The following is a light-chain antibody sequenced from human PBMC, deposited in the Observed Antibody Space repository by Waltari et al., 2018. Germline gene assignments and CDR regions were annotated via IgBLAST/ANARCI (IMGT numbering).Light chain of an antibody. Sequence: DIVMTPTPVSLSVTPGQPASISCKPTQSLLHSDGKTYLYWYLQRPGQSPHLLIYEVFSRVSGVPDKFSGSGSGTDFTLNISRVEAEDVGVYFCMQGLHIPWTFGQGTKVEIK. CDR1: QSLLHSDGKTY. J-gene: IGKJ1*01. CDR2: EVF. CDR3: MQGLHIPWT. V-gene: IGKV2-29*02.